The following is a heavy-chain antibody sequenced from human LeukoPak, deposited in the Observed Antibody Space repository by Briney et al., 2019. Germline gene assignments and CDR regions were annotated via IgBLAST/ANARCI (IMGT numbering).Heavy chain of an antibody. CDR1: GGSISSYY. Sequence: SETLSLTCAVSGGSISSYYCSWLRKSPGKGLEWIGYINYSGNTAYNPSLKSRATISVDTPKNQFSLKLSSVTAADAAVYYCASHGLSTGGYYIMDVWGQGTTVTVSS. J-gene: IGHJ6*02. CDR2: INYSGNT. CDR3: ASHGLSTGGYYIMDV. D-gene: IGHD4-17*01. V-gene: IGHV4-59*08.